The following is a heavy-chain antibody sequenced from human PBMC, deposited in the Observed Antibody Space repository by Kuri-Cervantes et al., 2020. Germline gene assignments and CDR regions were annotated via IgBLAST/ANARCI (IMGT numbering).Heavy chain of an antibody. J-gene: IGHJ6*03. V-gene: IGHV1-8*01. CDR2: MNPNSGNT. CDR1: GYTFTSYD. D-gene: IGHD1-14*01. CDR3: ARDVGGGITGTTAYYYYYYYMDV. Sequence: ASVKVSCKASGYTFTSYDINWVRQATGQGLEWMGWMNPNSGNTGYAQKFQGRVTMTRNTSISTAYMELSSLRSEDTAVYYCARDVGGGITGTTAYYYYYYYMDVWGKGTTVTVSS.